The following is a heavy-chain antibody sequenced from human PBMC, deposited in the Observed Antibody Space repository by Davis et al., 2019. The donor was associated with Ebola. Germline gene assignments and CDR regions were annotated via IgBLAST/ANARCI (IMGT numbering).Heavy chain of an antibody. Sequence: GESLKISCAASGFTFSSYAMSWVRQAPGKGLEWVSAISGSGGSTYYADSVKGRFTISRDNSKNTLYLQMNSLRAEDTAVYYCARDPKRIAVAGSPDYWGQGTLVTVSS. CDR2: ISGSGGST. D-gene: IGHD6-19*01. CDR3: ARDPKRIAVAGSPDY. CDR1: GFTFSSYA. J-gene: IGHJ4*02. V-gene: IGHV3-23*01.